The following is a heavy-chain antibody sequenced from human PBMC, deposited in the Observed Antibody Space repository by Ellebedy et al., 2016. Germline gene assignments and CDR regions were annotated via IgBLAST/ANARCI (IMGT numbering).Heavy chain of an antibody. CDR3: ARGTISSYMDV. D-gene: IGHD3-3*01. Sequence: ASVKVSCXASGYTFTSYYMHWVRQAPGQGLEWMGIINPSGGSTSYAQKFRGRVTMTRDTSISTAYMELSRLRSDDTAVYYCARGTISSYMDVWGQGTTVTVSS. CDR1: GYTFTSYY. J-gene: IGHJ6*02. CDR2: INPSGGST. V-gene: IGHV1-46*01.